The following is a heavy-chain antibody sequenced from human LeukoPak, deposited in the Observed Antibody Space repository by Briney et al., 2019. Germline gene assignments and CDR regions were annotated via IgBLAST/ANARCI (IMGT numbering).Heavy chain of an antibody. CDR2: ISHSGYST. V-gene: IGHV3-23*01. CDR3: AKIMAQYCSGGSCNEIDY. Sequence: GGSLRLSCAASGFTFSSYEMHWVRQAPGKGLEWVSTISHSGYSTYYADSVKGRFTISRDSSKNTLYLQMNSLRADDTAVYYCAKIMAQYCSGGSCNEIDYWGQGTLVTVSS. J-gene: IGHJ4*02. CDR1: GFTFSSYE. D-gene: IGHD2-15*01.